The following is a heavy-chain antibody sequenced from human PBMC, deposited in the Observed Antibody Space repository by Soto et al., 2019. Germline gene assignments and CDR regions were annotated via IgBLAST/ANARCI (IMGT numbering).Heavy chain of an antibody. D-gene: IGHD2-2*01. CDR1: GGSFSGYY. V-gene: IGHV4-34*01. J-gene: IGHJ6*03. Sequence: SETLSLTCAVYGGSFSGYYWSWIRQPPGKGLEWIGEIDRSGSTNYNPSLKSRVTISADTTNNQFSLRLSSVTAADTAVYFCARQQYCGSSTCYDSLYYQYMDVWGKGTMVTVSS. CDR3: ARQQYCGSSTCYDSLYYQYMDV. CDR2: IDRSGST.